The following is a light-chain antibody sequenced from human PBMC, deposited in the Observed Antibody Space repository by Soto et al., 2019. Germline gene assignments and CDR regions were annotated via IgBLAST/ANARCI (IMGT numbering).Light chain of an antibody. CDR3: SSYTSSSTLYV. CDR2: EVT. J-gene: IGLJ1*01. V-gene: IGLV2-14*01. CDR1: SSDVGGYKY. Sequence: QSVLTQPASVSGSPGQSITISCTGTSSDVGGYKYVSWYQHHPGKAPKLIIYEVTSRPSGVSNRFSGSKSGNAASLTISGLQAEDEADYYCSSYTSSSTLYVFGTGTKFTVL.